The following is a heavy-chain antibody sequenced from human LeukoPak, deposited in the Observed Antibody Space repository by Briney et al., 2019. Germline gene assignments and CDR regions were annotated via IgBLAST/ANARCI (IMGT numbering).Heavy chain of an antibody. CDR1: GFTFSSYS. Sequence: GGSLRLSCAASGFTFSSYSMNWVRQAPGKGLEWVSSISSSSSYIYYADSVKGRFTISRDNAKNSLYLQMNSLGAEDTAVYYCARDQSSGYYDSSGYAPWGQGTLVTVSS. J-gene: IGHJ5*02. D-gene: IGHD3-22*01. V-gene: IGHV3-21*01. CDR3: ARDQSSGYYDSSGYAP. CDR2: ISSSSSYI.